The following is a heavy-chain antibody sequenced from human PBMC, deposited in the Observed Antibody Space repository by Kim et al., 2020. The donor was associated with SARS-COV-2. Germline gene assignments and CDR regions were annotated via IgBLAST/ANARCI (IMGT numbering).Heavy chain of an antibody. CDR1: GFTFSTSW. D-gene: IGHD1-26*01. CDR2: INTDGSNT. J-gene: IGHJ6*02. CDR3: ARVSSGYYYGMDV. V-gene: IGHV3-74*01. Sequence: GALRLSCAASGFTFSTSWMHWVRQAPGKGLVWVSRINTDGSNTAYAESVKGRFTLSRDNAKNTLYLQMDSLRAEDTAVYYCARVSSGYYYGMDVWGRGT.